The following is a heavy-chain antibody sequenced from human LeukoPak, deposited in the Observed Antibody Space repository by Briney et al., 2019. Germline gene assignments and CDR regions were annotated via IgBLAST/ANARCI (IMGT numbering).Heavy chain of an antibody. Sequence: PGGSLRLSCAASGFTFSSYNMNWVRQAPGKGLEWVSSISDSTTYTYYADSVKGRFTISRDNGKNSLFLQMNSLRAEDTAVYYCATEGVVSGTSGKSLFDYWGQGTLVTVSS. D-gene: IGHD2-8*01. V-gene: IGHV3-21*01. J-gene: IGHJ4*02. CDR1: GFTFSSYN. CDR2: ISDSTTYT. CDR3: ATEGVVSGTSGKSLFDY.